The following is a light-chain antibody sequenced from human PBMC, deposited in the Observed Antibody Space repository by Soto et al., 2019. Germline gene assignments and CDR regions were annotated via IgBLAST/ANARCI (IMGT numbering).Light chain of an antibody. J-gene: IGKJ1*01. CDR3: LQYRYWPRT. CDR2: DAS. Sequence: TVMTQSPATLSVSPGEGATVSCRASQSVGRNLAWYQQKPGQAPRLLIYDASTRATGMPARFSGSGSGTEFTLTIDSLQSEDFAVCYCLQYRYWPRTFGQGTKVEIK. CDR1: QSVGRN. V-gene: IGKV3-15*01.